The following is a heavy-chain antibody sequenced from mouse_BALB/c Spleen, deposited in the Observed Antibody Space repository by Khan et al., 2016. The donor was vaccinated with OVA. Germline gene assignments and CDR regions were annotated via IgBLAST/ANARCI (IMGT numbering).Heavy chain of an antibody. CDR3: AREEYYGRSFYAMDY. Sequence: DLVKPGASVKLSCKASGYTFTSYWINWIKQRPGQGLEWIGRIAPGSGSTYYNEMFKGKATLTVDKSSSTAYIQLSSLSSEDSAVFFCAREEYYGRSFYAMDYGGQGTSVNVS. J-gene: IGHJ4*01. D-gene: IGHD1-1*01. V-gene: IGHV1S41*01. CDR1: GYTFTSYW. CDR2: IAPGSGST.